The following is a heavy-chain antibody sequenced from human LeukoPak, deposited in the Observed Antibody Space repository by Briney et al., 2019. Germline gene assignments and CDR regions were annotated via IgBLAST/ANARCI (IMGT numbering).Heavy chain of an antibody. CDR3: ARVQYSRSWYYFDN. CDR1: GGSFSGYY. D-gene: IGHD6-13*01. Sequence: SETLSLTCAVYGGSFSGYYWSWIRQPPGKGLEWIGEINHSGSTNYNPSLKSRVTISVDTSKNQFSLKLSSVTAADTAVYYCARVQYSRSWYYFDNWGQGTLVTVSS. CDR2: INHSGST. J-gene: IGHJ4*02. V-gene: IGHV4-34*01.